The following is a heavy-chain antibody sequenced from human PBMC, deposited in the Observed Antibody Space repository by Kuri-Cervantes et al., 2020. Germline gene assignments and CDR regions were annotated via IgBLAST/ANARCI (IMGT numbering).Heavy chain of an antibody. D-gene: IGHD2/OR15-2a*01. V-gene: IGHV3-48*03. CDR2: ISSSGSTI. CDR1: GFTFSSYE. Sequence: GESLKISCAASGFTFSSYEMSWVRQAPGKGLEWVSYISSSGSTIYYADSVKGRFTISRDNAKNSLYLQMTSLRDEDTAVYYCARGIADDYWGQGTLVTVSS. J-gene: IGHJ4*02. CDR3: ARGIADDY.